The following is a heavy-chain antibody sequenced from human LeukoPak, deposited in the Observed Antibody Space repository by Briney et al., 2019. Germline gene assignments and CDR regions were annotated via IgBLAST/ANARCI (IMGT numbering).Heavy chain of an antibody. Sequence: SETLSLTCTVSGDSITSRSYYWGWIRQPPGKGLEWIGSIYYTGSTYYNPSLKSRVTISVDTSKNQFSLKLSSVTAADTAVYFRAREAGIGTYDFDYWGQGTRVTVSS. D-gene: IGHD3-16*01. CDR1: GDSITSRSYY. CDR3: AREAGIGTYDFDY. CDR2: IYYTGST. V-gene: IGHV4-39*01. J-gene: IGHJ4*02.